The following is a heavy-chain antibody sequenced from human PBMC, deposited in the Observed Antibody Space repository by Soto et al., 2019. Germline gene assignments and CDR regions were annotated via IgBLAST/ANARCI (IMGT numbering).Heavy chain of an antibody. CDR2: ITCNGSYK. CDR3: AREDGSSYRRFRPMDV. J-gene: IGHJ6*03. Sequence: GGSLRLSCAASGFTFSSYGMFWVRQAAGKGLEWVSSITCNGSYKYYGDSVKGRFTISRDNAKNSLYLQMNSLRAEDTAVYYCAREDGSSYRRFRPMDVWGKGTTVTVS. D-gene: IGHD3-22*01. V-gene: IGHV3-21*01. CDR1: GFTFSSYG.